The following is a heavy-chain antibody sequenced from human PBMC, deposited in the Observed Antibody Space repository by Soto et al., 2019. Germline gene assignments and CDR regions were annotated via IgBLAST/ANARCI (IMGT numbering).Heavy chain of an antibody. D-gene: IGHD4-4*01. CDR2: ISSSSSYI. CDR3: AREGTLQFCDFDY. Sequence: EVQLVESGGGLVKPGGSLRLSCAASGFTFSSYSMNWVRQAPGKGLEWVSSISSSSSYIYYADSVKGRFTISRDNSKNSLYLQMNSLRAEDTAVYYGAREGTLQFCDFDYWVQGTLVTVSS. V-gene: IGHV3-21*01. J-gene: IGHJ4*02. CDR1: GFTFSSYS.